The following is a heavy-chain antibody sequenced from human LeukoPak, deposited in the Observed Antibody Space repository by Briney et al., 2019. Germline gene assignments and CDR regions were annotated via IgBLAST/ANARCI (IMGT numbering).Heavy chain of an antibody. CDR1: GFTFSSYG. D-gene: IGHD6-13*01. CDR2: ISYDGSNK. Sequence: HAGRSLRLSCAASGFTFSSYGMHWVRQAPGKGLEWVAVISYDGSNKYYADSVKGRFTISRDNSKNTLYLQMNSLRAEDTAVYYCVRVAAAGTGAAPFDYWGQGTLVTVSS. J-gene: IGHJ4*02. V-gene: IGHV3-30*03. CDR3: VRVAAAGTGAAPFDY.